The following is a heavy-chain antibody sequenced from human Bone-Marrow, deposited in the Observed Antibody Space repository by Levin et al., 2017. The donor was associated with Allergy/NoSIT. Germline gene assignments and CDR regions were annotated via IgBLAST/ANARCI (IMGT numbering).Heavy chain of an antibody. Sequence: PGGSLRLSCAASGFTFSNYAMNWVRQAPGKGLEWVSYIFITDSTRYYADSVKGRFTISRDNARNSLSLQMNSLRDEDTAVYYCARDPYDYGANSGRAYYVDYWGQGTLVTVSS. CDR2: IFITDSTR. J-gene: IGHJ4*02. CDR1: GFTFSNYA. V-gene: IGHV3-48*02. D-gene: IGHD4-23*01. CDR3: ARDPYDYGANSGRAYYVDY.